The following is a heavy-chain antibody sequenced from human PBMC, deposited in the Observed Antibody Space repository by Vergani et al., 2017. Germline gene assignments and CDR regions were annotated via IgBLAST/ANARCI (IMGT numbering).Heavy chain of an antibody. V-gene: IGHV7-4-1*02. D-gene: IGHD1-26*01. J-gene: IGHJ4*03. Sequence: QVLVVQSGSEFKKPGASVKVSCKTSGYTFNTYAICWVRQAPGQGLEWMGWINTNNGDPTYDQDFTGRFIFSLDTSASTAYLEINNLKPEDTAFYYCAREWGPHSIWGQGTLVTVSS. CDR1: GYTFNTYA. CDR2: INTNNGDP. CDR3: AREWGPHSI.